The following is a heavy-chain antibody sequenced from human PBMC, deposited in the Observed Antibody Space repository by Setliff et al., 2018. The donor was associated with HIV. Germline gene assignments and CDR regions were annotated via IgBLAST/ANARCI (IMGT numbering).Heavy chain of an antibody. CDR1: GGSFSGYY. CDR2: INHSGST. V-gene: IGHV4-34*01. Sequence: ETLSLTCAVYGGSFSGYYWSWIRQPPGKGLEWIGEINHSGSTNYNPSLKSRVTISVDTSKNQFSLKVRSLTAADTGLYYCARVKSIKTTLVRLWPRFDLWGQGTQVTVSS. D-gene: IGHD3-10*01. J-gene: IGHJ5*02. CDR3: ARVKSIKTTLVRLWPRFDL.